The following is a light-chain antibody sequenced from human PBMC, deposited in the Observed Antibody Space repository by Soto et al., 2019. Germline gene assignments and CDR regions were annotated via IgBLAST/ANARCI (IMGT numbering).Light chain of an antibody. CDR3: QSYDSSVEV. Sequence: QSVLTQPPSVSGAPGQRVTISCTGSSSNIGAGYDVHWYQQLPGTAPKLLIYGNSNRPSGVPDRFSGSKSGTSASLAITGLQAEDEADYYCQSYDSSVEVFGGGTKVTVL. V-gene: IGLV1-40*01. CDR2: GNS. J-gene: IGLJ2*01. CDR1: SSNIGAGYD.